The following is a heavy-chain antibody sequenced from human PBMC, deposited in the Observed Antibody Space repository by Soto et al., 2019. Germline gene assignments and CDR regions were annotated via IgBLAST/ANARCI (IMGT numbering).Heavy chain of an antibody. V-gene: IGHV6-1*01. D-gene: IGHD5-12*01. CDR3: ARASGYDLGGYYYYGMDV. J-gene: IGHJ6*02. CDR1: GDSVSSNSAA. Sequence: SQTLSLTCAISGDSVSSNSAAWNWIRQSPSRGLEWLGRTYYRSKWYNDYAVSVKSRITINPDTSKNQFSLQLNSVTPEDTAVYYCARASGYDLGGYYYYGMDVWGQGTTGTVS. CDR2: TYYRSKWYN.